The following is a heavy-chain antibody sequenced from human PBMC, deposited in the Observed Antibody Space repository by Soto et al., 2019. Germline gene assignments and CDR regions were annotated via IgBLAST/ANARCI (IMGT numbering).Heavy chain of an antibody. CDR1: GDSISSGTHY. D-gene: IGHD3-22*01. Sequence: SETLSLTCTVSGDSISSGTHYWNWIRQHPGKGLEWIGYISSSGNSYYSPSLKSRVFMSVDTSKNLFSLKLSSVTAADTAVYYRARAITMMFLAPAYWGQGTLVTVSS. CDR3: ARAITMMFLAPAY. CDR2: ISSSGNS. V-gene: IGHV4-31*03. J-gene: IGHJ4*02.